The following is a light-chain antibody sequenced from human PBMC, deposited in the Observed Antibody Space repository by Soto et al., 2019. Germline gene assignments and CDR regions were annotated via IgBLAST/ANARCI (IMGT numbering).Light chain of an antibody. CDR1: SSNIGAGYD. CDR3: QSYDSSRSGWV. Sequence: QSVLTQPPSVSGAPGQRVTISCTESSSNIGAGYDVHWYQQLPGTAPKLLIYGNSNRPSGVPDRFSGSKSGTSASLAITGLQAEDEAEYYCQSYDSSRSGWVFGGGTKLTVL. CDR2: GNS. J-gene: IGLJ3*02. V-gene: IGLV1-40*01.